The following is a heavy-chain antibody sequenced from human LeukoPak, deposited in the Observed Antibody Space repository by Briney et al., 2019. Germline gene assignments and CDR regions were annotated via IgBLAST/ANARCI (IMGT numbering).Heavy chain of an antibody. D-gene: IGHD3-3*01. CDR2: IYYSGST. CDR1: GGSISSSSYY. J-gene: IGHJ4*02. V-gene: IGHV4-39*01. CDR3: ARQTIFGDVDY. Sequence: TSETLSLTCTVSGGSISSSSYYWGWIRQPPGKGLEWIGSIYYSGSTYYNPSLKSRVTISVDTSKNQFSLKLSSVTAADTAVYYCARQTIFGDVDYWGQGTLVTVSS.